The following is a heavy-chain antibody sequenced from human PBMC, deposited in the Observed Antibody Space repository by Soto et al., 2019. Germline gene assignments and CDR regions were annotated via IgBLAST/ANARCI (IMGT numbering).Heavy chain of an antibody. V-gene: IGHV1-18*01. CDR2: ISAYNGNR. D-gene: IGHD1-26*01. CDR1: GYTPTNYD. Sequence: QVPLVQSGPEVKKPGASVTVSCKTSGYTPTNYDIGWVRQAPGQGLEWMGWISAYNGNRNSAQKLQGRLTMTTDTSTKTAYMELRSLRSDDTAVYFCAIALCRRGTYYAFDNWGQGTLVTVSS. CDR3: AIALCRRGTYYAFDN. J-gene: IGHJ4*02.